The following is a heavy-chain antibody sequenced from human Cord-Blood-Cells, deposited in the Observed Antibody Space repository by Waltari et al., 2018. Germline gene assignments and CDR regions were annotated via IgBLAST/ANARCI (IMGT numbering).Heavy chain of an antibody. J-gene: IGHJ4*02. D-gene: IGHD6-6*01. CDR3: ARGDSPAEYSFDY. V-gene: IGHV1-2*04. Sequence: GYTFTGYYMHWVRQAPGQGLEWMGWINPNSGGTNYAQKFQGWVTMTRDTSISTAYMELSRLRSDDTAVYYCARGDSPAEYSFDYWGQGTLVTVSS. CDR1: GYTFTGYY. CDR2: INPNSGGT.